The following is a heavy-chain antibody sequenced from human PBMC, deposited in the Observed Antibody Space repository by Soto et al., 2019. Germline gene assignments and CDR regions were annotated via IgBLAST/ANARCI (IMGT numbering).Heavy chain of an antibody. J-gene: IGHJ4*02. CDR3: AKLRNGDKLGDDY. CDR2: IIHSGST. V-gene: IGHV4-34*12. CDR1: DGSFSGYY. D-gene: IGHD4-17*01. Sequence: PSETLSLTCSVYDGSFSGYYWTWIRQPPGKGLEWVGEIIHSGSTSYNPSLKSRVTISIDRSENQFSLWLSSVTAADTAVYYCAKLRNGDKLGDDYWAQGTLVTVSS.